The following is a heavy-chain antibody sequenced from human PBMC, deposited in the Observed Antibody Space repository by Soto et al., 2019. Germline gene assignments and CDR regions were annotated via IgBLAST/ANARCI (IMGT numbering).Heavy chain of an antibody. D-gene: IGHD6-19*01. CDR1: GFTFSNYW. Sequence: EVQLVESGGGLVQPGGSLRLSCAASGFTFSNYWMHWVRQTPAKGLVWVSRINGDGSITTYADSVRGRFTISRDDATNTLSLQMNSLRAEDTAVYFCARLGVAGTRYGLDVWDQGTTVTVSS. CDR2: INGDGSIT. V-gene: IGHV3-74*01. CDR3: ARLGVAGTRYGLDV. J-gene: IGHJ6*02.